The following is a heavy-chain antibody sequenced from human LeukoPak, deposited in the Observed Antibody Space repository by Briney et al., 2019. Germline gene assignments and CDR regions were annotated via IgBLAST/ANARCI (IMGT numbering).Heavy chain of an antibody. Sequence: ASVKVSCKASGYTFIGYYMHWVRQAPGQGLEWMGWINPNSGGTNYAQKFQGRVTMTRDTSITTAYMELSRLRSDDTAVYYCARVGVATTAVIPDYFDHWGQGTLVTVSS. CDR2: INPNSGGT. CDR1: GYTFIGYY. CDR3: ARVGVATTAVIPDYFDH. D-gene: IGHD4-23*01. V-gene: IGHV1-2*02. J-gene: IGHJ4*02.